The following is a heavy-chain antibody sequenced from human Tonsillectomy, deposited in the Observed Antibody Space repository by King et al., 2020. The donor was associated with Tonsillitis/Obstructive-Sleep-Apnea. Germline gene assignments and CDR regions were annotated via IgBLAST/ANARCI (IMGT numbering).Heavy chain of an antibody. D-gene: IGHD6-13*01. CDR1: GFTFSSYW. J-gene: IGHJ4*02. V-gene: IGHV3-74*01. Sequence: VQLVESGVGLVQPGGSVRLSCAASGFTFSSYWMHWVRQAPGKGRVWVSRINSDGSSTNYAASVKGRCTMSRDNAKNTLYLQMNSLRAEDTAVYYCSRGKPGYSSSWYVDYWGQGTLGTVSS. CDR2: INSDGSST. CDR3: SRGKPGYSSSWYVDY.